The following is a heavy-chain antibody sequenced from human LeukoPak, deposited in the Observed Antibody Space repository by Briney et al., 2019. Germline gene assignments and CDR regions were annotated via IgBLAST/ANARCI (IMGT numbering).Heavy chain of an antibody. CDR2: INADGDA. D-gene: IGHD3-10*01. CDR1: GFTVTNEL. Sequence: GGSLGLTCTVSGFTVTNELMDWVRQAPGKGPEWVALINADGDAVYADSAKGRFTISRDTSRNMVYLQMNSLRPEDSAVYYCTRDRAGRQAWVEFDLWGQGTLVTVSS. CDR3: TRDRAGRQAWVEFDL. J-gene: IGHJ5*02. V-gene: IGHV3-53*05.